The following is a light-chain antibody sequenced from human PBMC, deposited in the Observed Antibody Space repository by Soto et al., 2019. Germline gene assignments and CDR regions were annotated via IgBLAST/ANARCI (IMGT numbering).Light chain of an antibody. CDR1: QSISSY. J-gene: IGKJ5*01. Sequence: DIQMTQSPSSLSASVGDRVTITCRASQSISSYLNWYQQKPGKAPHLLIYAASSLQSGVPSRFSGGGSVTDFTLTISSLQPEDFPTYYCQQANSFPITSCQGTRLEIK. CDR3: QQANSFPIT. CDR2: AAS. V-gene: IGKV1-39*01.